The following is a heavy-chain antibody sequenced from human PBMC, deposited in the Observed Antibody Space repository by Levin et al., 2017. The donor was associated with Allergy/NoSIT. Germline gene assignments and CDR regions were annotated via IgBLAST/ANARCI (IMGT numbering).Heavy chain of an antibody. Sequence: GGSLRLSCKGSGYSFTSYWIGWVRQMPGKGLEWMGIIYPGDSDTRYSPSIQGQVTISADKSISTAYLHWSSLKASDTAMYYCASRGGFGEIDAFDIWGQGTMVTVSS. D-gene: IGHD3-10*01. CDR2: IYPGDSDT. CDR3: ASRGGFGEIDAFDI. J-gene: IGHJ3*02. V-gene: IGHV5-51*01. CDR1: GYSFTSYW.